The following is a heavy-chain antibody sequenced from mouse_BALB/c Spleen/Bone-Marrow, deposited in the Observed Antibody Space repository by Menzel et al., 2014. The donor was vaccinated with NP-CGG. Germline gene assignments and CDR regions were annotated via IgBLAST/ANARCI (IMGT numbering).Heavy chain of an antibody. Sequence: EVKLVESGGGLVQPGGSLKLSCATSGFTFSDYYMYWVRQTPKKRLEWVAYISNGGGSTYYPDTVKGRFTISRDNAKNTLYLQMSRLKSEDTAMYYCARRTAYAMDYWGQGASVTVSS. CDR2: ISNGGGST. D-gene: IGHD1-2*01. CDR3: ARRTAYAMDY. V-gene: IGHV5-12*02. J-gene: IGHJ4*01. CDR1: GFTFSDYY.